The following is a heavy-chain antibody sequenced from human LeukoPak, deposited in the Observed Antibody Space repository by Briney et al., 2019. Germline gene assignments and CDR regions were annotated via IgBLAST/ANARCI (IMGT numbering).Heavy chain of an antibody. CDR1: GGSISSYY. D-gene: IGHD5-18*01. J-gene: IGHJ6*02. CDR2: IYYSGST. Sequence: PSETLSLTCTVSGGSISSYYWNWIRQPPGKGLEWIGSIYYSGSTYYNPSLKSRVTISVDTSKNQFSLKLSSVTAADTAVYYCARQSEVTFGMDVWGQGTTVTVSS. V-gene: IGHV4-59*05. CDR3: ARQSEVTFGMDV.